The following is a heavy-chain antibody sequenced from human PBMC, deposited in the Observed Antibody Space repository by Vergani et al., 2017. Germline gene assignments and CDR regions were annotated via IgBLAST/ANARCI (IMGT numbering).Heavy chain of an antibody. V-gene: IGHV3-9*02. J-gene: IGHJ5*02. Sequence: EVQLEESGGGLVLPGRSLRLSCVASGFTSAGYAMHWVRQAPGKGLEWVSGISWNRNSIGYADSVKGRFTISRDNAKNSLYLQMNSLRAEDTALYYCAKDLVTSSGGGWFDPWGQGTLVTVSS. CDR2: ISWNRNSI. D-gene: IGHD6-6*01. CDR1: GFTSAGYA. CDR3: AKDLVTSSGGGWFDP.